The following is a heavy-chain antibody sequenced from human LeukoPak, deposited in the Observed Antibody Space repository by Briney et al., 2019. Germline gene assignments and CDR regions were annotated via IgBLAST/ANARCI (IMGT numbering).Heavy chain of an antibody. J-gene: IGHJ4*02. Sequence: GGSLRLSCAASGFTFSDHYMDWVRQAPGKGLEWVGRTRNKANSYTTEYAASVKVRFTISRDDSKNSLYLQMTSLKTEGTAAYYCATSWRSTAFDYWGQGTLVTVSS. V-gene: IGHV3-72*01. CDR2: TRNKANSYTT. CDR1: GFTFSDHY. CDR3: ATSWRSTAFDY.